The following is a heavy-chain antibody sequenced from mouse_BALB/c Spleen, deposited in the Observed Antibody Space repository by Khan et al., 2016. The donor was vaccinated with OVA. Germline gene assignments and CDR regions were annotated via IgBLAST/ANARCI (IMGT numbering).Heavy chain of an antibody. CDR1: GYTFTDYN. D-gene: IGHD1-2*01. Sequence: VQLQQSGPELVKPGASVKISCKASGYTFTDYNMDWVRQSLGESLEWIGYIFPNTGDTGYNQKFKTKATLTVDSSSSTAYMELRSLTSEDSAVNFCARSGYGSFGYWGQGTLVTVSA. CDR3: ARSGYGSFGY. CDR2: IFPNTGDT. J-gene: IGHJ3*01. V-gene: IGHV1S29*02.